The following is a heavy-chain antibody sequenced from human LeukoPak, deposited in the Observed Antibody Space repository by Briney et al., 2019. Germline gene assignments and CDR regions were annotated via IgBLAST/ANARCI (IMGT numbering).Heavy chain of an antibody. CDR3: ARGVGTTGWGFDP. CDR1: GGSISSYY. CDR2: IYYSGST. D-gene: IGHD1-26*01. Sequence: SETLSLTCTVSGGSISSYYWSWIRQPPGKGLEWIGYIYYSGSTNYNPSLKSRVTMSVDTSKNQFSLRLSSVTAADTAVYYCARGVGTTGWGFDPWGQGTLVTVSS. J-gene: IGHJ5*02. V-gene: IGHV4-59*12.